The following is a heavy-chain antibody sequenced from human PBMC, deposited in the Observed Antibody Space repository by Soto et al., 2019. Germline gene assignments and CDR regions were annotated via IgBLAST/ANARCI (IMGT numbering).Heavy chain of an antibody. Sequence: PSETLSLTCTISGDSISISSYYWAWIRQPPGKGLEWIGSMYYSGSTYNNPSLKSRVTMSVDTTKNQFSLKLSSVTAADTAVYYCARSGAVAGTAYFDYWGQGTLVTVSS. CDR1: GDSISISSYY. D-gene: IGHD6-19*01. J-gene: IGHJ4*02. CDR2: MYYSGST. CDR3: ARSGAVAGTAYFDY. V-gene: IGHV4-39*01.